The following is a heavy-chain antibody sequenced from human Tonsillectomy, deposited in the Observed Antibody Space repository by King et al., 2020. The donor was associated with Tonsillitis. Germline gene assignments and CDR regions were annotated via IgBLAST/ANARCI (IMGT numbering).Heavy chain of an antibody. CDR2: IDPSDSYI. D-gene: IGHD5-24*01. CDR3: ARHLKTVATTLFDY. J-gene: IGHJ4*02. Sequence: VQLVESGAEVKKPGESLRISCKGSGYSFTSYWITWVRQMPGKGLEWMGRIDPSDSYIMYSPSFQGHVTISADKSISTAYLQWSSLKASDTAMYYCARHLKTVATTLFDYWGQGTLVTVSS. CDR1: GYSFTSYW. V-gene: IGHV5-10-1*03.